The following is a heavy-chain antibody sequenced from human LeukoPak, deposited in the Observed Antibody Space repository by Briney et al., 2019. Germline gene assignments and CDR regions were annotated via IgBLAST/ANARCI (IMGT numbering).Heavy chain of an antibody. CDR1: GFTFSSYS. D-gene: IGHD1-1*01. V-gene: IGHV3-21*01. Sequence: SGGSLRPSCAASGFTFSSYSMNWVRQAPGKGREWVSSISSSSSYIYYADSVKGRFTISRDNAKSSLYMQMNSLRAEDTAVYYWARDRSSNRTATIDYWGQGTLVTVSS. CDR2: ISSSSSYI. J-gene: IGHJ4*02. CDR3: ARDRSSNRTATIDY.